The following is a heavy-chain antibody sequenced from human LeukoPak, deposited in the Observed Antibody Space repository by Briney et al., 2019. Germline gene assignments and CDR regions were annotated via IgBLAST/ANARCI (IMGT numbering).Heavy chain of an antibody. J-gene: IGHJ4*02. Sequence: TSETLSLTCTVSGASISSGGYYWSWIRQHPGKGLEWIGYIYYSGSTYYYNPSLKSRVTISVDTSKNQFSLKLSSVTAADTAVYYCARNSWYSKKYDYWGQGTLVTVSS. CDR1: GASISSGGYY. CDR2: IYYSGSTY. CDR3: ARNSWYSKKYDY. V-gene: IGHV4-31*03. D-gene: IGHD6-13*01.